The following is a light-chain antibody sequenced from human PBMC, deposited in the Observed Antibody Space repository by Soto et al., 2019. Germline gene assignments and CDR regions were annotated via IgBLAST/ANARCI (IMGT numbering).Light chain of an antibody. J-gene: IGLJ1*01. CDR3: SSFAGSNNFPYV. CDR1: SSDVGAYDY. V-gene: IGLV2-8*01. Sequence: QSVLIQPPSASGSPGQSVTISCTGTSSDVGAYDYVSWYQQHPGKAPKLMIYEINKRPSGVPDRFSGSKSGNTASLTVSGLQAEDEADYYCSSFAGSNNFPYVFGTGTKVTVL. CDR2: EIN.